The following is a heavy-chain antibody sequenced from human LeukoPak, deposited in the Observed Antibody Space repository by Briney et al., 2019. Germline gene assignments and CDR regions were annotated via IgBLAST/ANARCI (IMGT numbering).Heavy chain of an antibody. J-gene: IGHJ4*02. D-gene: IGHD1-26*01. V-gene: IGHV3-48*04. CDR3: ARDSGSYCIDC. CDR1: GFTFSSYS. Sequence: GGSLRLSCAASGFTFSSYSMNWVRQAPGKGLEWVSYISSSSSTIYYADSVKGRFTISRDNAKNSLYLQMNSLRAEDTAVYYCARDSGSYCIDCWGQGTLVTVSS. CDR2: ISSSSSTI.